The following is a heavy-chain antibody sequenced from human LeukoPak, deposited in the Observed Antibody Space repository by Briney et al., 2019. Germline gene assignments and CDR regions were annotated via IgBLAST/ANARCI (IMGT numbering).Heavy chain of an antibody. CDR3: ARVGALVPYYYGMDV. CDR2: IIPIFGTA. CDR1: GGTFISYA. Sequence: GASVKVSCKASGGTFISYAISWVRQAPGQGLEWMGGIIPIFGTANYAQKSQGRVTITADESTSTAYMELSSLRSEDTAVYYCARVGALVPYYYGMDVWGQGTTVTVSS. D-gene: IGHD2-15*01. V-gene: IGHV1-69*13. J-gene: IGHJ6*02.